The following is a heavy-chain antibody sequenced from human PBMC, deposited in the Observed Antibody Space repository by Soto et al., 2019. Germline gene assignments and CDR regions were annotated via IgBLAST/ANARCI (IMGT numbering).Heavy chain of an antibody. V-gene: IGHV1-69*06. CDR1: GGTFSSYA. J-gene: IGHJ6*02. CDR3: AVGAVLVDTAFRYYYGMDV. CDR2: IIPIFGTA. Sequence: ASVKVSCKASGGTFSSYAISWVRQAPGQGLEWMGGIIPIFGTANYAQKFQGRVTITADKSTSTAYMELSSLRSEDTAVYYCAVGAVLVDTAFRYYYGMDVWGQGTTVTVSS. D-gene: IGHD5-18*01.